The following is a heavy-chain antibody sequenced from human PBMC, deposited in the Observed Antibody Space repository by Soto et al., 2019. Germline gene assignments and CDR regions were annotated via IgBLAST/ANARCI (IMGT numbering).Heavy chain of an antibody. V-gene: IGHV4-4*02. Sequence: QVQLQESGPGLVKPSGTLSLTCAVSGGSISSSNWWSWVRQPPGKGLEWIGEIYHSGSTNYNPSPKSRVTISVDKSKNQLSLKLSSVTAADTAVYYCARYYDSSGYYSVFDYWGQGTLVTVSS. CDR3: ARYYDSSGYYSVFDY. CDR1: GGSISSSNW. D-gene: IGHD3-22*01. J-gene: IGHJ4*02. CDR2: IYHSGST.